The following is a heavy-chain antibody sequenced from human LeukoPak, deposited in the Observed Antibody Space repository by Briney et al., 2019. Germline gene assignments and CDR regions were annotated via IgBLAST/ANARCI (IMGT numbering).Heavy chain of an antibody. CDR2: IIPILGIA. V-gene: IGHV1-69*04. Sequence: SVKVSCKASGYTFTSYGISWVRQAPGQGLEWMGRIIPILGIANYAQKFQGRVTITADKSTSTAYMELSSLRSEDTAVYYCARDLYDSSGPDAFDIWGQGTMVTVSS. CDR3: ARDLYDSSGPDAFDI. CDR1: GYTFTSYG. D-gene: IGHD3-22*01. J-gene: IGHJ3*02.